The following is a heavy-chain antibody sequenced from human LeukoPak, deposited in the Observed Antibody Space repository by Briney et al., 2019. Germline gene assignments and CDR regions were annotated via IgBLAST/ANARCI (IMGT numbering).Heavy chain of an antibody. J-gene: IGHJ4*02. Sequence: ASVKVSCKASGYTFTSYYMHWVRQAPGQGLEWMGIINPSGGSTSYAQKFQGRVTITADESTSTAYMELSSLRSEDTAVYYCAREKVAGTFDYWGQGTLVTVSS. CDR3: AREKVAGTFDY. D-gene: IGHD6-19*01. V-gene: IGHV1-46*01. CDR1: GYTFTSYY. CDR2: INPSGGST.